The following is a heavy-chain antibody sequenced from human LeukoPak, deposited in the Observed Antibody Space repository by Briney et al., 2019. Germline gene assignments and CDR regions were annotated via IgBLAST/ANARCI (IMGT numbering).Heavy chain of an antibody. CDR3: AKEDGLYSSRPIDY. V-gene: IGHV3-23*01. CDR1: GFSFSSYA. CDR2: ISGSGGST. Sequence: PGGSLRLSCAASGFSFSSYAMSWVRQAPGKGLEWVSGISGSGGSTYYVDSVKGRFTISRDNSKNTLYLQMNSLRAEDTAVYYCAKEDGLYSSRPIDYWGQGTLVTVSS. J-gene: IGHJ4*02. D-gene: IGHD6-13*01.